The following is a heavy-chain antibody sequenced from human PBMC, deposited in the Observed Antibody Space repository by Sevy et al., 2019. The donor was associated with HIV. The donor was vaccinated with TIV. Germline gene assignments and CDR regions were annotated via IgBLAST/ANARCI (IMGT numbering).Heavy chain of an antibody. J-gene: IGHJ4*02. CDR2: IRYDGSNK. CDR3: AKDWLRLAAGGTVYFDY. D-gene: IGHD6-13*01. CDR1: GFTLSNYA. Sequence: GVSLRLSCAASGFTLSNYAMHWVRQAPGKGLEWVAFIRYDGSNKSYADSVKGRFTISRDISKNTLYLQMSSLRAEDTAVYYCAKDWLRLAAGGTVYFDYWGQGTLVTVSS. V-gene: IGHV3-30*02.